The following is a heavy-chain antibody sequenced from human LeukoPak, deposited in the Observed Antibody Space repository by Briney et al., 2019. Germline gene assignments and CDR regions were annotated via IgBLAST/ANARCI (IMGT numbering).Heavy chain of an antibody. CDR1: GGSFSSCY. V-gene: IGHV4-59*01. J-gene: IGHJ4*02. CDR2: IYNSGCT. CDR3: AGEEVSGYSDH. Sequence: PSETLSLTCVVSGGSFSSCYGNWIRQPPGKGLEWIGYIYNSGCTNYNPSLASRVTMSVDSSKKQISLELTSVTAADTATYFCAGEEVSGYSDHWGQGTLVTVSS. D-gene: IGHD2-15*01.